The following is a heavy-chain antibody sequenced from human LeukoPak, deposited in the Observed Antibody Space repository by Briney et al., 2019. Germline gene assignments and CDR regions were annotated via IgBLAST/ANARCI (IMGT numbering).Heavy chain of an antibody. D-gene: IGHD5-24*01. J-gene: IGHJ5*02. CDR2: ISYTGSR. CDR3: ARDLGSDGFNLRNWFDP. CDR1: GGSINSGGYY. V-gene: IGHV4-31*03. Sequence: SQTLSLTCTVSGGSINSGGYYWSWIRQHPGKGLEWIGYISYTGSRYYNPSLKSRVIISIDTSKNQFSLNLTSVTAADTAVYYCARDLGSDGFNLRNWFDPWGQGTLVTVSS.